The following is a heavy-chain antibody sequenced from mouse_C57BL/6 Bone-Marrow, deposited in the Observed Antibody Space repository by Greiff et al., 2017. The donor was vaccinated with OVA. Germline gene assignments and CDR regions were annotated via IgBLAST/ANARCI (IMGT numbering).Heavy chain of an antibody. Sequence: EVKLLESGPGLVEPSQSLSLTCSVTGYSITSGYYWNWIRQFPGNKLEWMGYISYDGSNNYNPSLKNRISITRDTSKNQFFLKLNSVTTEDTATYYCASPYAMDYWGQGTSVTVSS. CDR3: ASPYAMDY. J-gene: IGHJ4*01. CDR2: ISYDGSN. CDR1: GYSITSGYY. V-gene: IGHV3-6*01.